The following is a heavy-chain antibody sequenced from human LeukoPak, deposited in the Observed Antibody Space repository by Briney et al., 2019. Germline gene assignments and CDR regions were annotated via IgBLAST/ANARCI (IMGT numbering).Heavy chain of an antibody. Sequence: PSETLSLTCTVSGGSISSSSYYWGWIRQPPGKGLEWIGSIYYSGSTYYNPSLKSRVTISVDTSKNQFSLKLSSVTAADTAVYYCARDYYGSGSFHYYYYMDVWGKGTTVTISS. J-gene: IGHJ6*03. CDR3: ARDYYGSGSFHYYYYMDV. D-gene: IGHD3-10*01. CDR2: IYYSGST. CDR1: GGSISSSSYY. V-gene: IGHV4-39*01.